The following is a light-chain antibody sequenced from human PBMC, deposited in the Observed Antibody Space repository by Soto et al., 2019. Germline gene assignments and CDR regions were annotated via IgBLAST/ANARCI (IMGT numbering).Light chain of an antibody. J-gene: IGKJ1*01. Sequence: DIQMTQSPSTLSGSVGDRVTITCRASQSISSWLAWYQQKPGKAPKLLIYDASSLESGVPSRFSGSGSGTEFTLTISSLQPEDFATYYCLQDYNFPWTFGQGTKVDIK. CDR1: QSISSW. V-gene: IGKV1-5*01. CDR3: LQDYNFPWT. CDR2: DAS.